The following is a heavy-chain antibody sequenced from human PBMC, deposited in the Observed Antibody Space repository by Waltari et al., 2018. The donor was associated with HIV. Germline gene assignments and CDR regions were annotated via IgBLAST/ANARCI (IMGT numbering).Heavy chain of an antibody. CDR1: GGSIRSYF. CDR2: IYYSGRT. D-gene: IGHD2-21*02. J-gene: IGHJ6*02. Sequence: QVQLQESGPGLVKPSETLSLTCTVSGGSIRSYFWSWIRQPPGKGLEWLGYIYYSGRTNYNPSLKSRVTISVDTSKNQFSLKLSSVTAADTAVYYCARGVGGGNLIYYYGMDVWGQGTTVTVSS. V-gene: IGHV4-59*01. CDR3: ARGVGGGNLIYYYGMDV.